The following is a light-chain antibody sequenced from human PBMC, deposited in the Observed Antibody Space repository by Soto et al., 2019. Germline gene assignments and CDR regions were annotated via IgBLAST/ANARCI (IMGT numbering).Light chain of an antibody. J-gene: IGLJ2*01. Sequence: QSALAQPPSASGSPGQSVTISCTGTSSDVGDNYVSWYQQHLGKAPKLIIYEVTLRPSGVPDRFSGSKSGNTASLTVSGLQADDEADYYCSSHAGSSNFVVFGGGTKLTVL. CDR2: EVT. CDR3: SSHAGSSNFVV. CDR1: SSDVGDNY. V-gene: IGLV2-8*01.